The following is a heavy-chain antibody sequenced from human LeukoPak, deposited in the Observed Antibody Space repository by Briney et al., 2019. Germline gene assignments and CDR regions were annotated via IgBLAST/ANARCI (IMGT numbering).Heavy chain of an antibody. CDR2: ISYDGSDK. Sequence: GGSLRLSCAASGFNFHNYAMHWVRQPPGKGLEWVAVISYDGSDKYYGDSVKGRFTISRDNSKNTLFLQMNSLRADDTAVYYCAKVAGAVAGVAPYYFDYWGQGTLDTVSS. CDR1: GFNFHNYA. D-gene: IGHD6-19*01. J-gene: IGHJ4*02. V-gene: IGHV3-30*04. CDR3: AKVAGAVAGVAPYYFDY.